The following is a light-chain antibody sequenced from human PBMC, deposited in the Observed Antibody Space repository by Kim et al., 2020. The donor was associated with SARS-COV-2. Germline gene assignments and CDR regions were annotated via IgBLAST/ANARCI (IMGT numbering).Light chain of an antibody. J-gene: IGLJ1*01. CDR1: KLGDKY. V-gene: IGLV3-1*01. CDR3: QAWDSSTEV. CDR2: QDS. Sequence: SYELTQPPSVSVSPGQTASITCSGDKLGDKYACWYQQKPGQSPVLVIYQDSKRPSGIPVRFSGSNSGNTATLTISGTQAMDEADYYCQAWDSSTEVFGIG.